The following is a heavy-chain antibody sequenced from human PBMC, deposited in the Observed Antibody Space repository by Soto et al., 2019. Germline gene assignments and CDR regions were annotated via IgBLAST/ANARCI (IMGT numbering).Heavy chain of an antibody. Sequence: PGGSLGLSCAASGFTFSHYTLNWVRRAPGKGLEWVSTISDRPTGHTHYAESVRGRFTISRDDSRDTVFLQMDSLRAEDTAVYYCTTRMTAHFDYWGHGVLVTVSS. V-gene: IGHV3-23*01. D-gene: IGHD2-21*02. CDR3: TTRMTAHFDY. CDR2: ISDRPTGHT. CDR1: GFTFSHYT. J-gene: IGHJ4*01.